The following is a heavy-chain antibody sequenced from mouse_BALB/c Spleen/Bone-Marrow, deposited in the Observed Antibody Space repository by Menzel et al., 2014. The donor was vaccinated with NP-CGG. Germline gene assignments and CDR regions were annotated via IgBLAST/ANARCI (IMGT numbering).Heavy chain of an antibody. CDR1: GFDFSRYW. Sequence: EVMLVESGGGLVQPGGSLKLSCAASGFDFSRYWMSWVRQAPGKGLEWIGEINPDSSTINYTPSLKDKFIISRDNAKNTLYLQMSKVRSEDTALYYCARLIYYGAMDYRGQGASVTVSS. J-gene: IGHJ4*01. V-gene: IGHV4-1*02. D-gene: IGHD2-1*01. CDR2: INPDSSTI. CDR3: ARLIYYGAMDY.